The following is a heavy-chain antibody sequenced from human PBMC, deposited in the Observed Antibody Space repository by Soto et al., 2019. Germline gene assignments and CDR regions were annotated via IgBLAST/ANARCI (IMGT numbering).Heavy chain of an antibody. J-gene: IGHJ4*02. Sequence: VQLVESGGGVVQPGRSLRLSCAASGFTFSHYGIHWVRQAPGKGLEWLAVISYDGSNKHYADSVKGRFIVSRDNSKNTLYLQMNSLRAEDTAVYFCARYSGKYQGPIDYWGQGTLVTVSS. V-gene: IGHV3-30*03. CDR1: GFTFSHYG. CDR2: ISYDGSNK. D-gene: IGHD1-26*01. CDR3: ARYSGKYQGPIDY.